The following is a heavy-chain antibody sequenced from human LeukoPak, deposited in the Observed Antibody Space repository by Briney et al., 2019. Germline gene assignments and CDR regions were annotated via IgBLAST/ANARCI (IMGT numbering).Heavy chain of an antibody. Sequence: SETLSLTCTVSGGSISSSYWSWIRQPPGKGLEWIGYIFYTGSTNYNPSLKSRVTMSVDTSKNQFSLKLSSVTAADTAVYYCARDRGTWNDDGFDYWGQGTLVTVSS. CDR1: GGSISSSY. CDR2: IFYTGST. D-gene: IGHD1-1*01. CDR3: ARDRGTWNDDGFDY. J-gene: IGHJ4*02. V-gene: IGHV4-59*12.